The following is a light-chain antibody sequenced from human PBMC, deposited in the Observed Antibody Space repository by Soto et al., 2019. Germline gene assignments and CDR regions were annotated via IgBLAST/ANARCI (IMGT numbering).Light chain of an antibody. V-gene: IGKV1-33*01. Sequence: DIQMIKSPASLSASVGDRVTITGQASQDISNYLNWYQQKLGKDPKLLIYDASNLETGVPSRFSGSGSGTDFTLTISSLQPEDIATYYCQQYSHLITVGQGKRLEIK. CDR1: QDISNY. CDR2: DAS. J-gene: IGKJ5*01. CDR3: QQYSHLIT.